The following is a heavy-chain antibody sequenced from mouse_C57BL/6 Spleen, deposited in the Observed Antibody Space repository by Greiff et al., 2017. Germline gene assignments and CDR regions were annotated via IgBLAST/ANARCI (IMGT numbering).Heavy chain of an antibody. V-gene: IGHV1-55*01. Sequence: VQLQQPGAELVKPGASVKMSCKASGYTFTSYWITWVKQRPGQGLEWIGDIYPGSGSTNYNEKFKSKATLTVDTSSSTAYMQLSSLTSEDSAVYYCARSGITTVAYWYFDVWGTGTTVTVSS. CDR1: GYTFTSYW. J-gene: IGHJ1*03. CDR2: IYPGSGST. CDR3: ARSGITTVAYWYFDV. D-gene: IGHD1-1*01.